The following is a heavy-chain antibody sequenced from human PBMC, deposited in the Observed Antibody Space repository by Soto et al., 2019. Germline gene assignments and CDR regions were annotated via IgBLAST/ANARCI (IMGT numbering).Heavy chain of an antibody. V-gene: IGHV3-23*01. CDR2: ISGGGSIT. J-gene: IGHJ4*02. D-gene: IGHD2-15*01. CDR1: GFTFSSYA. CDR3: AKDRNCSGGSCYSAFDY. Sequence: EVQLLESGGGLVQPGGSLRLSCAASGFTFSSYAMSWVRQAPGKGLEWVSAISGGGSITYSADSVKGRFTISRDNSKNTLYLQMNSLRAEDTAVYYCAKDRNCSGGSCYSAFDYWGQGTLVTVSS.